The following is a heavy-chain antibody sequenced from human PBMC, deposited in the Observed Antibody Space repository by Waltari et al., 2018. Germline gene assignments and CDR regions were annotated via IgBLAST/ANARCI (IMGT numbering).Heavy chain of an antibody. Sequence: EVRLVESGGGLAQPGGSLRLSCAGSGFNFDHYWMSWVRQAPGKGLEWVANIKQDGSEKHYVDSVKGRLTISRDNAKNSLDLQMHSLTAEDTAVYFCARGRRGYCSSASCSANFFDYWGQGTLVTVSS. CDR1: GFNFDHYW. J-gene: IGHJ4*02. D-gene: IGHD2-2*01. CDR3: ARGRRGYCSSASCSANFFDY. V-gene: IGHV3-7*01. CDR2: IKQDGSEK.